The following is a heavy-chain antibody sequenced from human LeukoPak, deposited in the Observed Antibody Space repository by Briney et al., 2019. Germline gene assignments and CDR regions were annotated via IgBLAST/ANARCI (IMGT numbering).Heavy chain of an antibody. CDR2: INPNSGGT. J-gene: IGHJ4*02. V-gene: IGHV1-2*02. CDR3: ARVPVKYDFWSGYYYFDY. Sequence: GASVKVSCKASGYTFTGYYMHWVRQAPGQGLEWMGWINPNSGGTNYAQKFQGRVTMTRDTSISTAYMELSRLRSDDTAVYYCARVPVKYDFWSGYYYFDYWGQGTLVTVSS. D-gene: IGHD3-3*01. CDR1: GYTFTGYY.